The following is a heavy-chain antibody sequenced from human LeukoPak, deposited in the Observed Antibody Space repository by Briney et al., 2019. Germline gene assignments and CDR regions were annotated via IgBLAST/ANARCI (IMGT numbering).Heavy chain of an antibody. V-gene: IGHV1-18*01. CDR2: ISAYNGNT. Sequence: ASVKVSCKASGYTFTSYGISWVRQAPGQGLEWMGWISAYNGNTNYAQKLQGRVTMTTDTSTSTAYVELRSLRSDDTAVYYCARDPEWSLGPQFDYWGQGTLVTVSS. CDR3: ARDPEWSLGPQFDY. J-gene: IGHJ4*02. D-gene: IGHD3-3*01. CDR1: GYTFTSYG.